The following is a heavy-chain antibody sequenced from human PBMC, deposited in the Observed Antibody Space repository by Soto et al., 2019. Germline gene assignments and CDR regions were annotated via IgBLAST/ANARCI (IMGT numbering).Heavy chain of an antibody. CDR3: ARIICSSTSCYTFDY. V-gene: IGHV3-7*03. D-gene: IGHD2-2*02. J-gene: IGHJ4*02. CDR2: MRQDGSEK. CDR1: GFTFSSYW. Sequence: GGSLRLSCAASGFTFSSYWMSWVRQAPGKGLEWVANMRQDGSEKYYVDSVKGRFTISRDNAKNSLYLQMNSLRAEDTAVYYCARIICSSTSCYTFDYWGQGTLVTVSS.